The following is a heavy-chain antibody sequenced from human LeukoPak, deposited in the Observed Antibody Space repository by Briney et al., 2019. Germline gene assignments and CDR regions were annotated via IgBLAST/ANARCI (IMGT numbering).Heavy chain of an antibody. D-gene: IGHD5-12*01. CDR2: ISSDGSNK. CDR3: ANLVATIP. V-gene: IGHV3-30*18. Sequence: GGSLRLSCAASGFTFSDAWMSWVRQAPGKGLEWVAVISSDGSNKYYADSVKGRFTISRDNSKNTLYLQMNSLRAEDTAVYYCANLVATIPWGQGTLVTVSS. CDR1: GFTFSDAW. J-gene: IGHJ5*02.